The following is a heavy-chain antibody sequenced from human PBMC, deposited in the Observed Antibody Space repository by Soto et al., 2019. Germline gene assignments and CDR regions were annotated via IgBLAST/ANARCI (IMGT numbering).Heavy chain of an antibody. CDR1: GYSFTTYW. V-gene: IGHV5-51*01. CDR3: ARHSGYSSGWKYNYYGMDV. D-gene: IGHD6-19*01. Sequence: GESLKISCNGVGYSFTTYWIDWVRQMPGKGLELMGIIYPGDSDTRYRPSFQGQVTISADKSIGTAYLQWDSLKASDTAMYYCARHSGYSSGWKYNYYGMDVWGQGTTVTVSS. CDR2: IYPGDSDT. J-gene: IGHJ6*02.